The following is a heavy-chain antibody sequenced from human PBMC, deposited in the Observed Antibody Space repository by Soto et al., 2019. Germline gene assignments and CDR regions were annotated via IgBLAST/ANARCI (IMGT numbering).Heavy chain of an antibody. CDR3: ARDGLGYCSGGSCYEGGFDY. V-gene: IGHV4-59*01. Sequence: SETLSLTCTVSGGSISSYYWSWIRQPPGKGLEWIGYIYYSGSTNYNPSLKSRVTISVDTSKNQFSLKLSSVTAADTAVYYCARDGLGYCSGGSCYEGGFDYCGQGTLVTVSS. D-gene: IGHD2-15*01. CDR1: GGSISSYY. CDR2: IYYSGST. J-gene: IGHJ4*02.